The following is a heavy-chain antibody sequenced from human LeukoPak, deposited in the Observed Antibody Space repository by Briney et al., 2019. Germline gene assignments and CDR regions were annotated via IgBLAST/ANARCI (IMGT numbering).Heavy chain of an antibody. CDR2: ISSSSSYI. CDR1: GFTFSSYS. Sequence: KAGGSLRLSCAASGFTFSSYSMNWVRQAPGKGLEWVSSISSSSSYIYYADSVKGRFTISRDNAKNSLYLQMNSLRAEDTAVYYYAKYSGSPDNSEDVDYWGQGTLVTVSS. CDR3: AKYSGSPDNSEDVDY. V-gene: IGHV3-21*01. J-gene: IGHJ4*02. D-gene: IGHD6-6*01.